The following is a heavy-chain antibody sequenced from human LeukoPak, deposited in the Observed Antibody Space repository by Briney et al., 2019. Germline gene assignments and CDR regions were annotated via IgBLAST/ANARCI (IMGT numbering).Heavy chain of an antibody. CDR2: ISGNGGNT. D-gene: IGHD3-22*01. V-gene: IGHV3-23*01. J-gene: IGHJ4*02. CDR3: VRDGDIVVVITFDY. CDR1: GFTFTNYA. Sequence: GGSLRLSCAAFGFTFTNYAMSWVRQAPGKGLEWVSAISGNGGNTYYADSVEGRFTISRDNSKNTLYLQMDRLRVEDSAVYYCVRDGDIVVVITFDYWGQGTLVTVSS.